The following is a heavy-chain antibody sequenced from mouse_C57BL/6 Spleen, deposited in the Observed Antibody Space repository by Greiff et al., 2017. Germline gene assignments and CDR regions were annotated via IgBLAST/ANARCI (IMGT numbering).Heavy chain of an antibody. D-gene: IGHD1-1*01. CDR1: GYTFTDYN. J-gene: IGHJ4*01. CDR2: INPNNGGT. CDR3: ARQETVYYGSSCYAMDY. V-gene: IGHV1-18*01. Sequence: EVQLQQSGPELVKPGASVKIPCKASGYTFTDYNMDWVKQSHGKSLEWIGDINPNNGGTIYNQKFTGKATLTVDKSSSTAYMELRSLTSEDTAVYYCARQETVYYGSSCYAMDYWGQGTSVTVSS.